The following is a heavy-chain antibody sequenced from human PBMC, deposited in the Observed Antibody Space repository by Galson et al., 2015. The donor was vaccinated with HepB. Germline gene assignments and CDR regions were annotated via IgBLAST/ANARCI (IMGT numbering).Heavy chain of an antibody. J-gene: IGHJ4*02. Sequence: SETLSLTCTVSGGSISSSSYYWGWIRQPPGKGLEWIGSIYYSGSTYYNPSLKSRVTISVDTSKNQFSLKLSSVTAADTAVYYCARHCGYSYVVACFDYWGQGTLVTVSS. CDR2: IYYSGST. D-gene: IGHD5-18*01. V-gene: IGHV4-39*01. CDR3: ARHCGYSYVVACFDY. CDR1: GGSISSSSYY.